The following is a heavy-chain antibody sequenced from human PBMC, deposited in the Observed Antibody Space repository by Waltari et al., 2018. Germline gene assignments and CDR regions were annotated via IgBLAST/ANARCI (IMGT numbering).Heavy chain of an antibody. CDR3: ARVRSSGSYYYFDY. CDR2: IYNRGAT. J-gene: IGHJ4*02. D-gene: IGHD1-26*01. CDR1: GYRVDSYW. Sequence: QVQLQESGPGLVKPSETLSLTCAVSGYRVDSYWWSWIRQPPGRGLEWIGYIYNRGATNYNPSLLSRATISVDTSKNYFSLNVTSVTAADTAVYYCARVRSSGSYYYFDYWGQGTLVAVSS. V-gene: IGHV4-59*02.